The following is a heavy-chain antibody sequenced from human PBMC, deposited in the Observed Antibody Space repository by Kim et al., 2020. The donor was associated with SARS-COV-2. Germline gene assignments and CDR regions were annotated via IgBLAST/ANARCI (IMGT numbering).Heavy chain of an antibody. D-gene: IGHD2-21*01. J-gene: IGHJ6*03. CDR1: GFTFDNYA. Sequence: GGSLRLSCVGSGFTFDNYAMSWVRQAPGKGLEWVSAVRGVGANKFYADSVRGRFTISRDNSKNFLYLQMNSLRDEDTALYYCANIAAMDCFNYFYYY. CDR2: VRGVGANK. CDR3: ANIAAMDCFNYFYYY. V-gene: IGHV3-23*01.